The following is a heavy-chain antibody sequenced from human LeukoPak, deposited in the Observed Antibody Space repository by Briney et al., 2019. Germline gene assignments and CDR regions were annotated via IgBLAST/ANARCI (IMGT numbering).Heavy chain of an antibody. CDR3: ARDESIAALEY. Sequence: ASVTVSFTASGYTFTNYFMQWVRQAPGQGLEWMGKINPSGGSTSYAQKFQGRVTMTRDTSTSTVYMEVSSLRFEDTAVYYCARDESIAALEYWGQGTLVTVSS. CDR2: INPSGGST. D-gene: IGHD6-6*01. J-gene: IGHJ4*02. V-gene: IGHV1-46*01. CDR1: GYTFTNYF.